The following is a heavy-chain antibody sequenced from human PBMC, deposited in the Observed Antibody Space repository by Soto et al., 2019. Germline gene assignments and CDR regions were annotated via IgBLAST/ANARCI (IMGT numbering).Heavy chain of an antibody. V-gene: IGHV3-30*03. J-gene: IGHJ4*02. CDR2: ITYDGSFQ. Sequence: GGSLRLSCQASGFNLDNYGMHWVRQAPGKGLEWVAVITYDGSFQYYADSVKGRFTISRDNSKNTLSLHLNTLKPEDTAVFYCAREIDAAMGGGFDCWGQGTQVTVSS. CDR1: GFNLDNYG. D-gene: IGHD5-18*01. CDR3: AREIDAAMGGGFDC.